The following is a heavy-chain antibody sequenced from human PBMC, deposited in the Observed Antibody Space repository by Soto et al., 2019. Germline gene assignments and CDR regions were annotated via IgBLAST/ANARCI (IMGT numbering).Heavy chain of an antibody. CDR2: IYYSGST. CDR3: ARYDILTGYDKELKQGSYFDY. Sequence: QVQLQESGPGLVKPSQTLSLTCTVSGGSISSGDYYWSWIRQPPGKGLEWIGYIYYSGSTYYNPSLKSRVTISVDTSKNQFSLKLSSVTAADTAVYYCARYDILTGYDKELKQGSYFDYWGQGTLVTVSS. CDR1: GGSISSGDYY. J-gene: IGHJ4*02. D-gene: IGHD3-9*01. V-gene: IGHV4-30-4*01.